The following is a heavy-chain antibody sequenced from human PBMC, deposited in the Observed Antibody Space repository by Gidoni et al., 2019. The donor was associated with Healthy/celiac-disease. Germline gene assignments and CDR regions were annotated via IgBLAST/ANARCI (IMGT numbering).Heavy chain of an antibody. CDR3: ASRHGESKAY. CDR1: GGSFSGYY. D-gene: IGHD3-10*01. CDR2: INHSGST. Sequence: QVQLQQWGAGRLKPSETLSLTCAVYGGSFSGYYWSWIRQPPGKGLEWIGEINHSGSTNYNPSLKSRVTISVDTSKNQFSLKLSSVTAAETAVYYCASRHGESKAYWGQGTLVTVSS. J-gene: IGHJ4*02. V-gene: IGHV4-34*01.